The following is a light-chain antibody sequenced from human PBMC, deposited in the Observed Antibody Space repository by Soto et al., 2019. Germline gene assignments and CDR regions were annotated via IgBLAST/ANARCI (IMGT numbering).Light chain of an antibody. CDR2: ATS. V-gene: IGKV1-39*01. J-gene: IGKJ2*01. CDR1: QSISSY. CDR3: QQSYRTPYT. Sequence: EIQMTQSPSSLSASVGDRVTITCRASQSISSYLNWYQQKPGKAPKLLIYATSSLQSGVPSRFSGSESGTDFTLTIGSLQPEDFATYYCQQSYRTPYTFGQGTKVDIK.